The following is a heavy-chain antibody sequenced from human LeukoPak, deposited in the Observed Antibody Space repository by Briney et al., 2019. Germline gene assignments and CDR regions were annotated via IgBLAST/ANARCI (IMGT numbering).Heavy chain of an antibody. V-gene: IGHV3-7*01. Sequence: GGSLRLSCGVSGFTFSSYWMNWVRQAPGKGLEWVASIKQDGAEKSYVDSVKGRFTISRDNAKNSLYLQMSSLRAEDTAVYYCARDGTAADLYFDLWGQGTLVTVSS. CDR2: IKQDGAEK. CDR3: ARDGTAADLYFDL. J-gene: IGHJ4*01. CDR1: GFTFSSYW. D-gene: IGHD6-13*01.